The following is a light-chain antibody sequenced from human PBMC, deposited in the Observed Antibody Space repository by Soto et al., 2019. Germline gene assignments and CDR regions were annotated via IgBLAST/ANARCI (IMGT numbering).Light chain of an antibody. J-gene: IGKJ4*01. V-gene: IGKV3-11*01. Sequence: ENVLTQSPATLSLAPGERATLSCRASQSVSRSLAWYQQKPGQSPRLLIYDASNRATGIPARFSGSGSGTDFTLTISSLEPEDSATYYCQQSRNWRVTFGGGTKVEIK. CDR3: QQSRNWRVT. CDR1: QSVSRS. CDR2: DAS.